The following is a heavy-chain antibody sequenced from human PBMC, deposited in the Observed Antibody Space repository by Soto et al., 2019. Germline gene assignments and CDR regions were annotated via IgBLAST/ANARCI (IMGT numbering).Heavy chain of an antibody. CDR2: ISYDGSNK. Sequence: GGSLRLSCAASGFTFSSYGMHWVRQAPGKGLEWVAVISYDGSNKYYADSVKGRFTISRDNSKNTLYLQMNSLRAEDTAVYYCAKGYSNYLKEQFDYSGQGPLVTVSS. D-gene: IGHD4-4*01. CDR1: GFTFSSYG. CDR3: AKGYSNYLKEQFDY. V-gene: IGHV3-30*18. J-gene: IGHJ4*02.